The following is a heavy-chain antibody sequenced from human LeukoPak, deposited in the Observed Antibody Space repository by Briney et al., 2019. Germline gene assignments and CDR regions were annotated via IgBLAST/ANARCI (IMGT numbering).Heavy chain of an antibody. D-gene: IGHD3-3*01. Sequence: PGGSLRLSCAASGFTFSGYSMNWVRQAPGKGLEWVSSISRWSSYIYYADSVKGRFTISRDNAKNSLYLEMNSLRAEDTAVYYCAREADFWSGYYGTSDDDAIDIWGQGTMATVSS. CDR3: AREADFWSGYYGTSDDDAIDI. CDR2: ISRWSSYI. J-gene: IGHJ3*02. V-gene: IGHV3-21*01. CDR1: GFTFSGYS.